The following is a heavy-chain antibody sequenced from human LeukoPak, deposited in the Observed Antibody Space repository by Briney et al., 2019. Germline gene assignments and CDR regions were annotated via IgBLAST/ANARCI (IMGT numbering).Heavy chain of an antibody. J-gene: IGHJ4*02. CDR2: IYHSGST. CDR3: AGTVDYYGSGSYFAPYPTDPLYFDY. CDR1: GYSISSGYY. Sequence: SETLCLTCTVSGYSISSGYYWGWIRQPPGKGLEWIGIIYHSGSTYYNPSLKSRFTISVDTSKNQFSLKLSSVTAADTPVYYCAGTVDYYGSGSYFAPYPTDPLYFDYWGQGTLVTVSS. V-gene: IGHV4-38-2*02. D-gene: IGHD3-10*01.